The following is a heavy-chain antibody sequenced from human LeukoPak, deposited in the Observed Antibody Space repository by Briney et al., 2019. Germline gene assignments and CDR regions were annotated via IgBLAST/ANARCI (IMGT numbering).Heavy chain of an antibody. CDR2: IIPILGIA. CDR3: ARDHTVGYSSGWYPRGAFDI. Sequence: SVKVSCKASGGTFSSYAISWVRQAPGQGLEWMGRIIPILGIANYAQKFQGRVTITADKSTSTAYMELSSLRSEDTAVYYCARDHTVGYSSGWYPRGAFDIWGQGTMVTVSS. J-gene: IGHJ3*02. V-gene: IGHV1-69*04. D-gene: IGHD6-19*01. CDR1: GGTFSSYA.